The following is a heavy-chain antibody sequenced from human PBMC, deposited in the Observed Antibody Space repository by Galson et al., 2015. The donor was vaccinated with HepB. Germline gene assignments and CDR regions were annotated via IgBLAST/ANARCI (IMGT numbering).Heavy chain of an antibody. J-gene: IGHJ4*02. CDR2: ISSSSSYR. CDR3: AREGYSGYDCGY. CDR1: GFTFSSSI. V-gene: IGHV3-21*01. D-gene: IGHD5-12*01. Sequence: SLSLSCAASGFTFSSSIMNWVRQAPGKGLEWVSCISSSSSYRHYAASVRGRFTLSRHNAKPSLYLQMNSLRAEDTAVYYCAREGYSGYDCGYWGQGTLVTVSS.